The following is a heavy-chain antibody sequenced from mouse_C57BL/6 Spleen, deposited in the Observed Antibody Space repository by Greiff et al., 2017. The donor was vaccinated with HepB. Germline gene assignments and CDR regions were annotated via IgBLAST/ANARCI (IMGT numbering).Heavy chain of an antibody. D-gene: IGHD1-1*02. CDR1: GYTFTSYT. Sequence: QVQLKESGAELARPGASVKMSCKASGYTFTSYTMHWVKQRPGQGLEWIGYINPSSGYTKYNQKFKDKATLTADKSSSTAYMQLSSLTSEDSAVYYCARRWFPYAMDYWGQGTSVTVSS. J-gene: IGHJ4*01. CDR3: ARRWFPYAMDY. V-gene: IGHV1-4*01. CDR2: INPSSGYT.